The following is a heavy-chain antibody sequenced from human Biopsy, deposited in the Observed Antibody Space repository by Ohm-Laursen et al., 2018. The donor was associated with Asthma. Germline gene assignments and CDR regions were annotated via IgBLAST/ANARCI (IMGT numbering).Heavy chain of an antibody. J-gene: IGHJ4*02. CDR1: GGTFSSNS. D-gene: IGHD2-2*01. V-gene: IGHV1-69*13. Sequence: ASVKVSCKASGGTFSSNSINWVRQAPGQGLEWMGRIIPIFGPTNYAQKFQGRVTISVDDSTSTAYMELSSLSSEDTALYYCARGPEYVRSSGALDYWGQGTLVTVSS. CDR2: IIPIFGPT. CDR3: ARGPEYVRSSGALDY.